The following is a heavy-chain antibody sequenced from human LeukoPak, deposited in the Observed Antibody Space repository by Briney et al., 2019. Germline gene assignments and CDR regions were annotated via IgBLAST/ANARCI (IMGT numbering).Heavy chain of an antibody. CDR1: GGSISSGSYY. Sequence: SETLSLTCTVSGGSISSGSYYWSWIRQPAGKGLEWIGRIYTSGSTNYNPSLKSRVTISVDTSKNQFSLKLSSVTAADTAVYYCARDNGEDSSEFDYWGQGTLVTVSS. CDR2: IYTSGST. D-gene: IGHD2-15*01. CDR3: ARDNGEDSSEFDY. J-gene: IGHJ4*02. V-gene: IGHV4-61*02.